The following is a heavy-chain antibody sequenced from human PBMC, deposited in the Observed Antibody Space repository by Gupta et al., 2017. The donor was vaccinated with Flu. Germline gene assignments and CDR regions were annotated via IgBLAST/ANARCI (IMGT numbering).Heavy chain of an antibody. CDR3: ANCLQSDSIWCYYGMDV. CDR1: GFTFSSYA. J-gene: IGHJ6*02. V-gene: IGHV3-23*01. CDR2: ISGSGGST. D-gene: IGHD3-16*01. Sequence: EVQLLESGGGLVQPGGSLRLSCAASGFTFSSYAMSWVRQAPGKGLEWVSAISGSGGSTYYADSVKGRFTISRDNSKNTLYLQMNSLRAEDTAVYYCANCLQSDSIWCYYGMDVWGQGTTVTVSS.